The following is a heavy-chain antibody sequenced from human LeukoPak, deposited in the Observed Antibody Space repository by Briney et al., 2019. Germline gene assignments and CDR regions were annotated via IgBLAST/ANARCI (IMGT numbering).Heavy chain of an antibody. J-gene: IGHJ4*02. CDR1: GYTFTSYY. Sequence: ASVKVSCKASGYTFTSYYMHWVRQAPGQGLEWMGIINPSGGSTSYAQKFQGRVTMTRDTSTSTVYMELSSLRSEDTAVYYCARAWEWEPNGEASDYWGQGTLVTVSS. CDR3: ARAWEWEPNGEASDY. D-gene: IGHD1-26*01. CDR2: INPSGGST. V-gene: IGHV1-46*01.